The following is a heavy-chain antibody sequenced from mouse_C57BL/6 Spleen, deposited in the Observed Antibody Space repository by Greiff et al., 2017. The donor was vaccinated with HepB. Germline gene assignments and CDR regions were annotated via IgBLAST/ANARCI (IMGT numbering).Heavy chain of an antibody. Sequence: VQLQQSGAELVKPGASVKISCKASGYAFSSYWMNWVKQRPGKGLEWIGQIYPGDGDTNYNGKFKGKATLTADKSSSTAYMQLSSLTSEDSAVYFCARPTTVVARDLDYWGQGTTLTVSS. CDR1: GYAFSSYW. CDR3: ARPTTVVARDLDY. J-gene: IGHJ2*01. CDR2: IYPGDGDT. D-gene: IGHD1-1*01. V-gene: IGHV1-80*01.